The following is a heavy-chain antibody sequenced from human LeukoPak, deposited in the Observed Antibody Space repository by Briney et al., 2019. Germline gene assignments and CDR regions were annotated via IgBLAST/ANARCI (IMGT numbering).Heavy chain of an antibody. D-gene: IGHD6-13*01. CDR2: ISYDGSNK. CDR3: ARVGRARAAAGFGAFDI. Sequence: GGSLRLSCAASGLTFSSYAMHWVRQAPGKGLEWVAVISYDGSNKYYADSVKGRFTISRDNSKNTLYLQMNSLRAEDTAVYYCARVGRARAAAGFGAFDIWGQGTVVTVSS. J-gene: IGHJ3*02. V-gene: IGHV3-30-3*01. CDR1: GLTFSSYA.